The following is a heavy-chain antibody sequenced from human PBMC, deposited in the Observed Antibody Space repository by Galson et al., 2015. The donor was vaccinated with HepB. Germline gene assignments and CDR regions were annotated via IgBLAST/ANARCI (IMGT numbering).Heavy chain of an antibody. CDR2: INPNSGGT. CDR3: ATPSLPGSYYLFDY. J-gene: IGHJ4*02. CDR1: GYTFTGYY. V-gene: IGHV1-2*06. Sequence: SVKVSCKASGYTFTGYYMHWVRQAPGQGLEWMGRINPNSGGTNYAQKFQGRVTMTRDTSISTAYMELSRLRSDDTAVYYCATPSLPGSYYLFDYWGQGTLVTVSS. D-gene: IGHD3-10*01.